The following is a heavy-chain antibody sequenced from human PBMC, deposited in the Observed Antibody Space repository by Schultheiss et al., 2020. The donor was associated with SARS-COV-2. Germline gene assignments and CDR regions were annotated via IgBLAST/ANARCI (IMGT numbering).Heavy chain of an antibody. CDR3: ARIRGNYDFAEYYFDY. D-gene: IGHD3-3*01. V-gene: IGHV2-5*02. J-gene: IGHJ4*02. CDR1: GFSLSTSGMC. Sequence: SGPTLVKPTQTLTLTCTFSGFSLSTSGMCVGWIRQPPGKALEWLALIYWDDDKRYSPSLKSRLTISKDTSKNQVVLTMTNMDPVDTATYYCARIRGNYDFAEYYFDYWGQGTLVTGSS. CDR2: IYWDDDK.